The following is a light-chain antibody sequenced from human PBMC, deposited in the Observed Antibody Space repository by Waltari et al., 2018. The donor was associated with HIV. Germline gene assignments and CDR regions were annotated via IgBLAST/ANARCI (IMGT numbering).Light chain of an antibody. Sequence: EVVLTQSPGTVSVSPGERATLSCRTSQSVSNNLVWYQMKPGQAPRLVIYDASTRATGIPVMFSGSGSGTEFTFTISSLQSEDFAVYYCQQYNNWPRTFGRGTKVEI. CDR2: DAS. CDR1: QSVSNN. V-gene: IGKV3-15*01. J-gene: IGKJ1*01. CDR3: QQYNNWPRT.